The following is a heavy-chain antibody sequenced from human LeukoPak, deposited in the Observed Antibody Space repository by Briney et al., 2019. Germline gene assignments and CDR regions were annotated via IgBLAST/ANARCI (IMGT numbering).Heavy chain of an antibody. CDR1: GFTVNSNY. CDR2: IFSGDET. D-gene: IGHD6-19*01. V-gene: IGHV3-53*01. Sequence: GGSLRLSCIASGFTVNSNYMSWVRQAPGKGLEWVSVIFSGDETFYADSVKGRFTISRDNSKNPLYLQMNSLRAEDAAVYYCAKKQGGWYGPFDYWGQGTLVTVSS. CDR3: AKKQGGWYGPFDY. J-gene: IGHJ4*02.